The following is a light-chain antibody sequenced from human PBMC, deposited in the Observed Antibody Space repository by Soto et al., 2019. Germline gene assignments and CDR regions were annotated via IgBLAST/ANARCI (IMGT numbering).Light chain of an antibody. CDR3: LQENNFPVT. CDR2: PAS. V-gene: IGKV1-12*01. CDR1: QGIGSW. Sequence: DIQMTPYPSFVSASIGDRVTITCRASQGIGSWLAWYQQVPGRAPRLLIFPASPFQSGVSSRFRGSGSGTDFTLTITSLQPEDSETYFCLQENNFPVTFGEGTKV. J-gene: IGKJ4*01.